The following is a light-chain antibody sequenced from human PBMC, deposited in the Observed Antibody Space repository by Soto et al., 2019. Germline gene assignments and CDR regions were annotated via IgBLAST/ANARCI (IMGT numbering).Light chain of an antibody. CDR1: QSVSSY. J-gene: IGKJ5*01. Sequence: VLTQSPATLSLSPGERATLSCRASQSVSSYLAWYQQKPGQAPRLLIYDASNRATGIPARFSGSGSGTDFTLTISSLEPEDFAVYYCQQRSNWMITFGQGTRLEIK. CDR2: DAS. V-gene: IGKV3-11*01. CDR3: QQRSNWMIT.